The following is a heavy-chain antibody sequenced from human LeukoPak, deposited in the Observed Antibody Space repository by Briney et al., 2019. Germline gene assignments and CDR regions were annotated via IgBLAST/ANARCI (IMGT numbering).Heavy chain of an antibody. Sequence: SETLSLTCAVYGGSFSGFYWSWIRQPPGEGLEWIGEIDHSGSTNYTPSLKSRVTISVDTSKNQFSLKLSSVTAADTAVYYCARGPFRRGEMASYWGQGTLVTVSS. D-gene: IGHD5-24*01. CDR1: GGSFSGFY. J-gene: IGHJ4*02. CDR3: ARGPFRRGEMASY. V-gene: IGHV4-34*01. CDR2: IDHSGST.